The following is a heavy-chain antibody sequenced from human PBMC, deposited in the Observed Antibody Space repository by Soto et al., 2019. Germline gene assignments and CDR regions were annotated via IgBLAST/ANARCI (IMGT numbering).Heavy chain of an antibody. V-gene: IGHV3-30*03. J-gene: IGHJ5*02. CDR3: ARERPFNSCFDP. CDR2: ISYDGSNK. Sequence: GGSLRLSCAASGFTFSSYGVHWVRQAPGKGLEWVAVISYDGSNKYYADSVKGRFTISRDNSKNTLYLQMNSLRAEDTAVYYCARERPFNSCFDPWGQGTLVTVS. CDR1: GFTFSSYG.